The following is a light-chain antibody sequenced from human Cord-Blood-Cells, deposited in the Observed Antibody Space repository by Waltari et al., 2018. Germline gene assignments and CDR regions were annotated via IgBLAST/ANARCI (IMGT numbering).Light chain of an antibody. Sequence: QSALTQPASVSGSPGQSITISCTGTSSDVGGHNYVSWYQQHPGKAPKLIIYDVSKRPSGVSNRFSGSKSGNTASLTISGLQAEDEADYYCSSYTRSSTLVFGGGTKLTVL. CDR1: SSDVGGHNY. CDR3: SSYTRSSTLV. V-gene: IGLV2-14*01. CDR2: DVS. J-gene: IGLJ2*01.